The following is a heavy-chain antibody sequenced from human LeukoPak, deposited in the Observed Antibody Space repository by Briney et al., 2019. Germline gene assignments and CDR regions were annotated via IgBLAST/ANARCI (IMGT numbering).Heavy chain of an antibody. CDR3: ARRSGSYRYFDY. Sequence: SETLSLTCTASGGSISSTTYYWGWVRQPPGRGLEWIGSIYYSGNTYFNPSLKSRVTFSVDTSKNQFSLELRSVTAADTAVYYCARRSGSYRYFDYWGQGALVTVSS. CDR1: GGSISSTTYY. D-gene: IGHD1-26*01. J-gene: IGHJ4*02. V-gene: IGHV4-39*01. CDR2: IYYSGNT.